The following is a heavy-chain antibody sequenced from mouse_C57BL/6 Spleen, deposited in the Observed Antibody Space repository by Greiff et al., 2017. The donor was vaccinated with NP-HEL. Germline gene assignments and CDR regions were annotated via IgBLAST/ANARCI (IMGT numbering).Heavy chain of an antibody. Sequence: QVQLQQSGPELVKPGASVKISCKASGYSFTSYYIHWVKQRPGQGLEWIGWIYPGSGNTKYNEKFKGKATLTADTSSSTAYMQLSSLTSEDSAVYYCARPGSSYWFAYWGQGTLVTVSA. V-gene: IGHV1-66*01. J-gene: IGHJ3*01. CDR3: ARPGSSYWFAY. D-gene: IGHD1-1*01. CDR2: IYPGSGNT. CDR1: GYSFTSYY.